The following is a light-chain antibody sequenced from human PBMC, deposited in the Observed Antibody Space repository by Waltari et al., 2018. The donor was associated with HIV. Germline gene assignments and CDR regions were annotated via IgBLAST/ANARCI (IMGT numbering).Light chain of an antibody. Sequence: QSVLTQPPSVSGAPGQWVTISCTGRRSTIGAGYDVHWYQHIPGTAPKRLIYDNNKRPSGIPDRFSGSKSGTSATLGITGLQTGDEADYYCGTWDSSLSAVVFGGGTKLTVL. CDR2: DNN. V-gene: IGLV1-51*01. CDR3: GTWDSSLSAVV. J-gene: IGLJ2*01. CDR1: RSTIGAGYD.